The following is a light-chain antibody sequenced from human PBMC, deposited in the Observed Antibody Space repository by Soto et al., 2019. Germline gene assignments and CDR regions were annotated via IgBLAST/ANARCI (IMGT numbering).Light chain of an antibody. V-gene: IGKV3-20*01. CDR2: GAS. CDR3: QQYGSSGT. Sequence: MWTQSPAPLSLSPGARATLSCRASQRVSSNYLAWYQQKPGQAPRLLIYGASNRATGIPDRFSGSGSGTDFTLTISRLEPEDFAVYYCQQYGSSGTFGQGTMVDI. J-gene: IGKJ1*01. CDR1: QRVSSNY.